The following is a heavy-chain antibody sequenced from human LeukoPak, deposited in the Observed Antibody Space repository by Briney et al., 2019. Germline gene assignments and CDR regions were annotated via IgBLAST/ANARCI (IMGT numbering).Heavy chain of an antibody. CDR3: ARGLRGYQLPYNWFDP. CDR1: GGSISSHY. V-gene: IGHV4-59*11. J-gene: IGHJ5*02. Sequence: PSETLSLTCTVSGGSISSHYWSWIRQPPGKGLEWIGYIYYSGSTNYNPSLKSRVTISVDTSKNQFSLKLSSVTAADTAVYYCARGLRGYQLPYNWFDPWGQGTLVTVSS. CDR2: IYYSGST. D-gene: IGHD2-2*01.